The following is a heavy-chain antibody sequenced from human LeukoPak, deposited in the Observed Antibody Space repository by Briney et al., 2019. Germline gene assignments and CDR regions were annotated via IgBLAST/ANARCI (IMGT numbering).Heavy chain of an antibody. CDR1: GYTFTSYD. CDR3: ARGAWSPVTTPDY. V-gene: IGHV1-8*01. J-gene: IGHJ4*02. CDR2: MNPNSGNA. D-gene: IGHD4-17*01. Sequence: ASVKVSCKASGYTFTSYDINWVRQATGQGLEWMGWMNPNSGNAGYAQKFQGRVSLTRNTSISTAYMELSSLRSEDTAVYYCARGAWSPVTTPDYWGQGTLVTVSS.